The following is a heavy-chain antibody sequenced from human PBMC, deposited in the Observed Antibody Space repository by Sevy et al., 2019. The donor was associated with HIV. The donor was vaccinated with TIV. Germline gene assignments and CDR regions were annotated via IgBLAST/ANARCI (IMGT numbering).Heavy chain of an antibody. Sequence: GGSLRLSCAASGFTFSDYYMSWIRQAPGKGLEWVSYISSSGSTIYYADPVKGRFTISRDNAKNSLYLQMNSLRAEDTAVYYCARGEAAGTHYGMDVWGQGTTVTVSS. CDR1: GFTFSDYY. V-gene: IGHV3-11*01. D-gene: IGHD6-13*01. J-gene: IGHJ6*02. CDR3: ARGEAAGTHYGMDV. CDR2: ISSSGSTI.